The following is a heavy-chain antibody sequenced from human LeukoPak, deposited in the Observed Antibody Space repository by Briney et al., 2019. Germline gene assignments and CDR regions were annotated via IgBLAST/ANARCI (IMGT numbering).Heavy chain of an antibody. CDR3: ARRGPGY. Sequence: DPSETLSLTCTVSGGSISSYYWSWIRQPPGKGLEWIGEINHSGSTNYNPSLKSRVTISVDTSKNQFSLKLSSVTAADTAVYYCARRGPGYWGQGTLVTVSS. CDR1: GGSISSYY. J-gene: IGHJ4*02. CDR2: INHSGST. V-gene: IGHV4-34*01.